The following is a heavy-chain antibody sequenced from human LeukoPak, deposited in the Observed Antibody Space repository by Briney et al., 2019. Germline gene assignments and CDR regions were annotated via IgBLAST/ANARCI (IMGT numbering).Heavy chain of an antibody. J-gene: IGHJ4*02. CDR2: IFHSGST. CDR1: GDSSTNSNFY. D-gene: IGHD3-9*01. V-gene: IGHV4-39*01. Sequence: SETLSLTCTVSGDSSTNSNFYWGWIRQSPGKGLEWIGSIFHSGSTNYNPSLKSRVTISVDTSKNQFYLRVRSVTAAETALYYCAGRGIVTGYFDFWGRGTLVTVSS. CDR3: AGRGIVTGYFDF.